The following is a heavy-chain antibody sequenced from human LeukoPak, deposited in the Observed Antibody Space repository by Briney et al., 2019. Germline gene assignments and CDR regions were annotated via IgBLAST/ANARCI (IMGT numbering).Heavy chain of an antibody. CDR1: GFTLSSHW. J-gene: IGHJ4*02. CDR2: INQDGSAK. CDR3: ARWEIRGTAHKLDY. D-gene: IGHD1-7*01. V-gene: IGHV3-7*01. Sequence: GGSLRLSCVASGFTLSSHWMSWVRQAPGKGLEWVANINQDGSAKYFVDSEKGRFTISRDNAKNSMYLQMNSLRAEDTAVYYCARWEIRGTAHKLDYWGQGTLVTVSS.